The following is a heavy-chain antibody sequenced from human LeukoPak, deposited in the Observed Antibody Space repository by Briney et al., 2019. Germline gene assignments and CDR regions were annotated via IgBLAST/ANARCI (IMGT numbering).Heavy chain of an antibody. J-gene: IGHJ4*02. CDR3: ASTVAYCGGDCYYYFDY. CDR2: IYYSGST. V-gene: IGHV4-59*01. D-gene: IGHD2-21*02. Sequence: SETLSLTCTVSGGSISSYYWSWIRQPPGKGLEWIGYIYYSGSTNYNPSLKSRATISVDTSKNQFSLKLSSVTAADTAVYYCASTVAYCGGDCYYYFDYWGQGTLVTVSS. CDR1: GGSISSYY.